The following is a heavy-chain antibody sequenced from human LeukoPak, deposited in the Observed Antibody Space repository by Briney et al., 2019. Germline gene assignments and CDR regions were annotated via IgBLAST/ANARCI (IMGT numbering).Heavy chain of an antibody. CDR1: GYTFTSYY. CDR2: INPSGGST. Sequence: ASVKVSCKASGYTFTSYYMHWVRQAPGQGLEWMGIINPSGGSTSYAQKFQGRVTMTRDTSTSTVYMELSSLRSEDTAVYYCAGALSGYSYGDAFDIWGQGTMVTVSS. D-gene: IGHD5-18*01. V-gene: IGHV1-46*01. CDR3: AGALSGYSYGDAFDI. J-gene: IGHJ3*02.